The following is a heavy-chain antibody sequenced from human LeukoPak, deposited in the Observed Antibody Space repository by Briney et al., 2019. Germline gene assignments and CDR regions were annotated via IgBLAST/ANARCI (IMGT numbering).Heavy chain of an antibody. V-gene: IGHV1-2*02. Sequence: ASVTVSCTASGYTFTGYYMHWVRQAPGQGLEWMGWINPNSGGTNYAQKFQGRVTMTRDTSISTAYMELSRLRSDDTAVYYCARDKGYSYGYDAFDIWGQGTMVTVSS. CDR1: GYTFTGYY. CDR3: ARDKGYSYGYDAFDI. J-gene: IGHJ3*02. D-gene: IGHD5-18*01. CDR2: INPNSGGT.